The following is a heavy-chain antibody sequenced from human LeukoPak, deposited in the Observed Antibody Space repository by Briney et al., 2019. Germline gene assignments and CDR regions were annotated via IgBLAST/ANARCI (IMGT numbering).Heavy chain of an antibody. CDR2: ISWNSGSI. CDR1: GFTFDDYA. V-gene: IGHV3-9*03. CDR3: AKSGTSGYAFDY. J-gene: IGHJ4*02. Sequence: GRSLRLSCAASGFTFDDYAMHWVRQAPGKGLEWVSGISWNSGSIGYADSVKGRFTISRDDAKNSPYLQMNSLRAEDMALYYCAKSGTSGYAFDYWGQGTLVTVSS. D-gene: IGHD3-22*01.